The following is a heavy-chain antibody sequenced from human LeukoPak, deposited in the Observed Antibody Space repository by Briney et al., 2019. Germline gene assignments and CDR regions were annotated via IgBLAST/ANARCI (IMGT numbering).Heavy chain of an antibody. Sequence: SSETLSLTCAVYGGSFSGYYWSWIRQPPGKGPEWIGEINHSGSTNYNPSLKSRVTISVDTSKNQFSLKLSSVTAADTAVYYCARSRTRITIFGVVIGYFDLWGRGTLVTVSS. CDR3: ARSRTRITIFGVVIGYFDL. CDR2: INHSGST. CDR1: GGSFSGYY. V-gene: IGHV4-34*01. D-gene: IGHD3-3*01. J-gene: IGHJ2*01.